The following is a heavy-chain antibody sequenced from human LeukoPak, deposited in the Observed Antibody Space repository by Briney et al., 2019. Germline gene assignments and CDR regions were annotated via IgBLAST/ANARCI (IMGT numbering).Heavy chain of an antibody. V-gene: IGHV3-23*01. CDR2: ISGSGGGT. D-gene: IGHD3-22*01. J-gene: IGHJ4*02. CDR3: AKSPYYYDSSGYYIEYYFDY. Sequence: GGSLRLSCAASGFTFSSYAMSWVRQAPGKGLEWVSAISGSGGGTYYADSVKGRFTISRDNSKNTLYLQMNSLRAEDTAVYYCAKSPYYYDSSGYYIEYYFDYWGQGTLVTVSS. CDR1: GFTFSSYA.